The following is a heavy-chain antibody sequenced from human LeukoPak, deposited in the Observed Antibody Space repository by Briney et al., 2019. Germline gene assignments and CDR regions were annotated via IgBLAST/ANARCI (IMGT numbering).Heavy chain of an antibody. D-gene: IGHD6-19*01. CDR1: GFTLSSYV. Sequence: GGSLRLSCAASGFTLSSYVMTWVRQAPGKGLEWVSGISGSGGSTYYADSVRGRFTISRDNSKNTLYLQMNSLRAEDTAVYYCAKDRSSSWYHPTDYWGQGTLVTVSS. CDR2: ISGSGGST. J-gene: IGHJ4*02. CDR3: AKDRSSSWYHPTDY. V-gene: IGHV3-23*01.